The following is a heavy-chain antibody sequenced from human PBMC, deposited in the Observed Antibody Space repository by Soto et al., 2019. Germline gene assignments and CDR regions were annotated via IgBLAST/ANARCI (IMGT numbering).Heavy chain of an antibody. CDR3: AKAESSGWYYSLDY. J-gene: IGHJ4*02. CDR1: GFTFDDYA. D-gene: IGHD6-19*01. CDR2: LSWNSGTI. Sequence: EVQLVESGGGLVQPGKSLRLSCAASGFTFDDYAMHWVRQVPGKGLEWVSGLSWNSGTIDYADSVKGRFTISRDNAKNSRHLQINSLKPEDTAFYYCAKAESSGWYYSLDYWGQGTLVTVSS. V-gene: IGHV3-9*01.